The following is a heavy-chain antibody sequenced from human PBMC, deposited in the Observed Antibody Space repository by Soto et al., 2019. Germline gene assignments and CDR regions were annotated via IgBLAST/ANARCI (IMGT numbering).Heavy chain of an antibody. CDR1: GCSISSSSYY. J-gene: IGHJ4*02. D-gene: IGHD6-19*01. Sequence: SETLSLTCTVSGCSISSSSYYWGWIRQPPGKGLEWIGSIYYSGSTYYNPSLKSRVTISVDTSKNQFSLKLSSVTAADTAVYYCARVVLNPGYSSGWYDYWGQGTLVTVSS. CDR2: IYYSGST. V-gene: IGHV4-39*01. CDR3: ARVVLNPGYSSGWYDY.